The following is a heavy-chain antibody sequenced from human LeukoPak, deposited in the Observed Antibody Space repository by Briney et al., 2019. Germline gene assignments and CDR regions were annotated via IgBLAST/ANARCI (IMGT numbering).Heavy chain of an antibody. V-gene: IGHV3-21*05. D-gene: IGHD3-10*01. J-gene: IGHJ4*02. Sequence: GGSLRLSCAASGFTFSSYEMNWVRQAPGKGLEWVSYISSSSSYIYYADSVKGRFTISRDNAKNSLYLQMNSLRAEDTAVYYCTRESGSYYTYYFDYWGQGTLVTVSS. CDR2: ISSSSSYI. CDR3: TRESGSYYTYYFDY. CDR1: GFTFSSYE.